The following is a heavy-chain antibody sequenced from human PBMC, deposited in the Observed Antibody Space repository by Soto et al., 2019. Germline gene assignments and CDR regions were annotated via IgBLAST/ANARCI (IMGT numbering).Heavy chain of an antibody. D-gene: IGHD3-3*01. J-gene: IGHJ4*02. V-gene: IGHV1-18*04. CDR2: ITAENGNT. CDR3: ARVVLAWLPTSGFEY. Sequence: QIQLVQSGAEVKKPGASVKVSCKASGYSFTSYGITWVRQAPGQGPEWLGWITAENGNTNYAQKFQGRGTMTTDTSTNTAYMELRGLRSDDTAVYYCARVVLAWLPTSGFEYWGKGTLINVFS. CDR1: GYSFTSYG.